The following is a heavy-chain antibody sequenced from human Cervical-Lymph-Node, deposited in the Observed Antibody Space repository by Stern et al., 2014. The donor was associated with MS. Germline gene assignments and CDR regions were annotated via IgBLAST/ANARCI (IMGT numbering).Heavy chain of an antibody. CDR1: GGSVSSGSLY. V-gene: IGHV4-31*03. J-gene: IGHJ4*02. Sequence: VQLVESGPGLVKPSQTLSLTCTVSGGSVSSGSLYWSWIRQHPGKGLEWIGYISYSGNTYYSPSLQSRLTISMDTSKNQFSLKLRSVTAADTAIYYCARVTEFLRFFYPDYWGQGTLVTVSS. CDR2: ISYSGNT. CDR3: ARVTEFLRFFYPDY. D-gene: IGHD3-3*01.